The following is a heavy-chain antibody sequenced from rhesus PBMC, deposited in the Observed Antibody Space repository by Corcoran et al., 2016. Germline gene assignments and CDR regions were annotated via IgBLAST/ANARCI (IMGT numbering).Heavy chain of an antibody. CDR2: VAKPSGSA. V-gene: IGHV4-173*01. CDR3: ARSPTLYYEDDYGYYSDY. J-gene: IGHJ4*01. D-gene: IGHD3-9*01. CDR1: GGSMSSSH. Sequence: QLQLQESGPGLVKPSETLSLTCAVSGGSMSSSHWSWIRQLPGMARAWMGRVAKPSGSADYNPSHNSRVTISNDTSKNQFSLKLSSVTAADTAVYYCARSPTLYYEDDYGYYSDYWGQGVLVTVSS.